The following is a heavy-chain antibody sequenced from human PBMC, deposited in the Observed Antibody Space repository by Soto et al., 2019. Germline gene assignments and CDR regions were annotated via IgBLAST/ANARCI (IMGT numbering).Heavy chain of an antibody. Sequence: ASVKVSCKASGYTFTGYYMHWVRQAPGQGLEWMGWINPNSGGTNYAQKFQGRVTMTRDTSISTAYMELSRLRSDDTAVYYCARDQAGAPTLFDYWGQGTLVTVS. V-gene: IGHV1-2*02. D-gene: IGHD1-26*01. CDR2: INPNSGGT. CDR1: GYTFTGYY. CDR3: ARDQAGAPTLFDY. J-gene: IGHJ4*02.